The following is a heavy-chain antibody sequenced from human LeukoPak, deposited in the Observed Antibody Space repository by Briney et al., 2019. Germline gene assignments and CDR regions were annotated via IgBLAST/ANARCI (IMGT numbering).Heavy chain of an antibody. V-gene: IGHV3-48*01. Sequence: GGSLRLSCAASGFTFSTYSINWVRQAPGKGLEWVSYISGSSSTIYYADSVKGRFTISRDNAKNSLYLQMNSLRAEDTAVYYCARGTYPPRDAFDIWGQGTMVTVSS. CDR2: ISGSSSTI. D-gene: IGHD1-14*01. CDR1: GFTFSTYS. J-gene: IGHJ3*02. CDR3: ARGTYPPRDAFDI.